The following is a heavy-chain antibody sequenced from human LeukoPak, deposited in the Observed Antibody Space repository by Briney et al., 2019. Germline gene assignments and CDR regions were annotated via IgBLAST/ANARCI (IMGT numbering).Heavy chain of an antibody. D-gene: IGHD6-19*01. CDR3: ARAPYSSGGSTNYYAYYYMDV. Sequence: ASVKVSCKASGGTFSSYAISWVRQAPGQGLEWMGWIITIFGTATYAQKFQGRVTITADESTSTAYMELSSLRSEDTAMYYCARAPYSSGGSTNYYAYYYMDVWGKGTTVTVSS. CDR1: GGTFSSYA. V-gene: IGHV1-69*13. CDR2: IITIFGTA. J-gene: IGHJ6*03.